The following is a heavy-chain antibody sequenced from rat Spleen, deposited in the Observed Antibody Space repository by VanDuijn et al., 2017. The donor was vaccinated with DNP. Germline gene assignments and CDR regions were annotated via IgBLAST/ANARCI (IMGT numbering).Heavy chain of an antibody. J-gene: IGHJ4*01. V-gene: IGHV5-19*01. Sequence: EVQLVESGGGLVQPGRSLKLSCAASGFTFSNYGMHWIRQAPTKGLEWVASISPSGGSTYYRDSVKGRFTISRDNAKSTLYLQMDSLRSEDTATYYCATGTTPYYYVMDAWGQGASVTVSS. CDR2: ISPSGGST. CDR3: ATGTTPYYYVMDA. CDR1: GFTFSNYG. D-gene: IGHD3-4*01.